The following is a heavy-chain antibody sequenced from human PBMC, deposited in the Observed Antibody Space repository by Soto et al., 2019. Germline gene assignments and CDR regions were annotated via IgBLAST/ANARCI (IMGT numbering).Heavy chain of an antibody. V-gene: IGHV4-39*01. CDR1: GGSVSSGSCY. CDR2: IYYSGIT. D-gene: IGHD3-22*01. Sequence: SETLSLTCTVSGGSVSSGSCYWGWIRQPPGKGLEWIANIYYSGITYCNPSLKSRVAISVDTSKNQFSLKLSSVTAADTAIYYCARSNSGYYKWFDPWGQGTLVTV. J-gene: IGHJ5*02. CDR3: ARSNSGYYKWFDP.